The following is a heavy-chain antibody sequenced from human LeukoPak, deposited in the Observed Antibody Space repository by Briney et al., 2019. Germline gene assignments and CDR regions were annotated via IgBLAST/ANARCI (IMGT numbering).Heavy chain of an antibody. CDR2: IYHSGST. J-gene: IGHJ4*02. CDR3: ARAMSITQYYFDY. CDR1: GYSISSGYY. D-gene: IGHD3-10*01. V-gene: IGHV4-38-2*02. Sequence: SETLSLTCTVSGYSISSGYYWGWIRQPPGKGLEWIGSIYHSGSTYYNPSLKSRVTISVDTSKNQFSLKLSSVTAADTAVYYCARAMSITQYYFDYWGQGTLVTVSS.